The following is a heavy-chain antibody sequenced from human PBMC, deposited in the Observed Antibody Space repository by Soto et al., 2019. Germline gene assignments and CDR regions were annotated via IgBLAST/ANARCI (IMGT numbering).Heavy chain of an antibody. CDR2: ISAYNGNT. J-gene: IGHJ5*02. D-gene: IGHD6-13*01. CDR3: ARDGRIAAAVQRGWFDP. CDR1: GYTFTSYG. V-gene: IGHV1-18*01. Sequence: ASVKVSCKVSGYTFTSYGISWVRQAPGQGLEWMGWISAYNGNTNYAQKLQGRVTMTTDTSTSTAYMELRSLRSDDTAVYYCARDGRIAAAVQRGWFDPWGQGTLVTVSS.